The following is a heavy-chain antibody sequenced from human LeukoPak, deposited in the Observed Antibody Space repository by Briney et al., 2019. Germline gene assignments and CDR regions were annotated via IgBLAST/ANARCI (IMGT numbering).Heavy chain of an antibody. CDR2: IRQDGDTK. J-gene: IGHJ4*02. CDR1: GFPFNAYW. D-gene: IGHD6-13*01. Sequence: GGSLRLSCAASGFPFNAYWMTWVRQAPGKGLEWVANIRQDGDTKYYVDSVKGRFPISRDNAMNSLYLQMNSLRAEDTAIYYCARSLPYGTTWYGRSDFRGQGTLVTVSS. V-gene: IGHV3-7*03. CDR3: ARSLPYGTTWYGRSDF.